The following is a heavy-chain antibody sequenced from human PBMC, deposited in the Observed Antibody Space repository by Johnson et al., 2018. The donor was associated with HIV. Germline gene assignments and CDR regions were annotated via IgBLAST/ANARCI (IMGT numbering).Heavy chain of an antibody. Sequence: VQLVESGGGLVRPGESLRLSCVASGFTFSDSYMNWIRQAPGKGLEWVSVIYSGGSTYYADSVKGRFTISRDNSKNTLYLQMNRLRVEDTAVYYCAKVKGVGPDYAFDIWGQGTMVTVSS. D-gene: IGHD2-21*02. CDR3: AKVKGVGPDYAFDI. CDR2: IYSGGST. V-gene: IGHV3-53*01. CDR1: GFTFSDSY. J-gene: IGHJ3*02.